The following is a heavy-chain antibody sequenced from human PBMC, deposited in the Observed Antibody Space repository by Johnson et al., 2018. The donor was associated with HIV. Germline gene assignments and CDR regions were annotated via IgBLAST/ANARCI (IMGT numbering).Heavy chain of an antibody. CDR3: AKDRIQLWLAETSSNDAFEI. Sequence: QVQLVESGGGVVQPGGSLRLSCAASGFTFSSYGMHWVRQAPGKGLEWVAFIRYDGSNKYYADSVKGRFTISRDNSKNTLYLQMNSLRAEDTAVYYCAKDRIQLWLAETSSNDAFEIWGQGTVVTVSS. D-gene: IGHD5-18*01. V-gene: IGHV3-30*02. J-gene: IGHJ3*02. CDR2: IRYDGSNK. CDR1: GFTFSSYG.